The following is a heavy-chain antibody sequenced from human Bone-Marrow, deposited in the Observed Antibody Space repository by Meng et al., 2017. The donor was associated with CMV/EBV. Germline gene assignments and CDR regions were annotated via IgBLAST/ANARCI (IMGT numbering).Heavy chain of an antibody. CDR3: AKREDCSSTSCYVWVGANYYYGMDV. CDR2: IRYDGSNK. Sequence: GGSLRLSCAASGFTFSSYGMHWVRQAPGKGLEWVAFIRYDGSNKYYADSVKGRFTISRDNSKNTLYLQMNSLRAEDTAVYHCAKREDCSSTSCYVWVGANYYYGMDVWGQGTTVTVSS. J-gene: IGHJ6*02. CDR1: GFTFSSYG. D-gene: IGHD2-2*01. V-gene: IGHV3-30*02.